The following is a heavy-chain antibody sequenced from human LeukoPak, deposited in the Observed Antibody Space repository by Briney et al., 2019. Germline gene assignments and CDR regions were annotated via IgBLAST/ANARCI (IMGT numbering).Heavy chain of an antibody. J-gene: IGHJ4*02. CDR3: ARSNSSSWDGGEIDY. D-gene: IGHD6-13*01. V-gene: IGHV3-11*01. Sequence: GGSLRPSCAASGFTFSDYYMSWIRQAPGKGLEWVSYISSSGSTIYYADSVKGRFTISRDNAKNSLYLQMNSLRAEDTAVYYCARSNSSSWDGGEIDYWGQGTLVTVSS. CDR1: GFTFSDYY. CDR2: ISSSGSTI.